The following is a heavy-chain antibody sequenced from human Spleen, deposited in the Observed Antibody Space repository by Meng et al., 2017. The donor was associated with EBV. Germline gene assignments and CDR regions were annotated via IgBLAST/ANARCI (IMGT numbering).Heavy chain of an antibody. Sequence: QGQLVQSGAEVKKPGASVKVSCKASGYTFTSYDINWVRQATGQGLEWMGWMNPNSSNTGYAQKFQGRVTMTRNTSISTAYMELSSLRSEDTAVYNCARGARRRDGYNIDYWGQGTLVTVSS. CDR1: GYTFTSYD. CDR3: ARGARRRDGYNIDY. CDR2: MNPNSSNT. V-gene: IGHV1-8*01. J-gene: IGHJ4*02. D-gene: IGHD5-24*01.